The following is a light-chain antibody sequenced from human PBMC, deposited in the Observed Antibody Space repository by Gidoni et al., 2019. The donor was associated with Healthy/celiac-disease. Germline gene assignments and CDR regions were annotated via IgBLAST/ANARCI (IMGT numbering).Light chain of an antibody. V-gene: IGKV1-39*01. CDR3: HQGYSTPRT. CDR2: SAS. CDR1: QSISSY. Sequence: DIQMTQSPSSLSASVGDRVTITCRASQSISSYLNWYQQKPGKAPKLLIYSASSLQSGVPSRFSCSGSVTDFTLTIGSLPPEDFPTYYCHQGYSTPRTFGQGTKVEIK. J-gene: IGKJ1*01.